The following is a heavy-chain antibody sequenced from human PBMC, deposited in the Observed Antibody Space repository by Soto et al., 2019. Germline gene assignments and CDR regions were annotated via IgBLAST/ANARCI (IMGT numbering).Heavy chain of an antibody. CDR1: GGSISSSSYY. CDR3: ARRRPDYGELGYWYFDL. D-gene: IGHD4-17*01. V-gene: IGHV4-39*01. CDR2: IYYSGST. J-gene: IGHJ2*01. Sequence: SETLSLTCTFPGGSISSSSYYWGWFRQPPGQGLAWIGSIYYSGSTYSNPSLKSRVTISVDTSKNQFSLKLSSVTAADTAVYYCARRRPDYGELGYWYFDLWGRGTLVTVS.